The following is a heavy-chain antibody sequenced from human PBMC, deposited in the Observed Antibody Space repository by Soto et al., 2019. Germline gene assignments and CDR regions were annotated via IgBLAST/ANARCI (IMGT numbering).Heavy chain of an antibody. CDR3: ALRSMAVVPEY. J-gene: IGHJ4*02. V-gene: IGHV4-59*01. CDR2: LYYGRSA. D-gene: IGHD3-22*01. Sequence: QVQLQESGPGLVKPSETLSLTCAVSGDSISSYYCMWIRQPPGKGLESIGYLYYGRSANYNPSLKSRVSLSVDTSTNQCSLTMSSMTAADTAVYYCALRSMAVVPEYWGPGTLVTVSS. CDR1: GDSISSYY.